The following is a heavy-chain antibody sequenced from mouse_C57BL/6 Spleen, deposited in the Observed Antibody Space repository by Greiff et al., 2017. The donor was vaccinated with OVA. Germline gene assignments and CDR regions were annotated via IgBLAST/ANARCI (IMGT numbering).Heavy chain of an antibody. CDR2: IYPSDSET. Sequence: QVQLKQPGAELVRPGSSVKLSCKASGYTFTSYWMDWVKQRPGQGLEWIGNIYPSDSETHYNQKFKDKATLTVDKSSSTAYMQLSSLTSEDSAVYYCARGGEYDGAAFAYWGQGTLVTVSA. CDR3: ARGGEYDGAAFAY. CDR1: GYTFTSYW. V-gene: IGHV1-61*01. D-gene: IGHD2-14*01. J-gene: IGHJ3*01.